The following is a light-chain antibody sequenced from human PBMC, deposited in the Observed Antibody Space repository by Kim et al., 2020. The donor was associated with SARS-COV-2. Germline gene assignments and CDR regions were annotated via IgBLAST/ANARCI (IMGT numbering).Light chain of an antibody. CDR1: QSVSSN. Sequence: VSPGESATLSCRASQSVSSNLAWYQQKPGQAPRLLIYGASTRATGIPARFSGSGSGTDFTLTISSLQSEDFAVYYCQQYNNWPMYTFGQGTKLEI. CDR3: QQYNNWPMYT. CDR2: GAS. V-gene: IGKV3-15*01. J-gene: IGKJ2*01.